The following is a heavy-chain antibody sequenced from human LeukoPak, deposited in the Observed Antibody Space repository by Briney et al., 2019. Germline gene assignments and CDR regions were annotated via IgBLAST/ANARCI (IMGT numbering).Heavy chain of an antibody. CDR2: ISSSGSTI. V-gene: IGHV3-11*01. CDR3: ARAKYYYGSGSYFPGAFDI. Sequence: GGSLRLSCAASGFTFSDYYMSWIRQAPGKGLEWVSYISSSGSTIYYADSVKGRFTISRDNAKNSLYLQMNSLRAEDTAVYYCARAKYYYGSGSYFPGAFDIWGQGTMVTVSS. CDR1: GFTFSDYY. J-gene: IGHJ3*02. D-gene: IGHD3-10*01.